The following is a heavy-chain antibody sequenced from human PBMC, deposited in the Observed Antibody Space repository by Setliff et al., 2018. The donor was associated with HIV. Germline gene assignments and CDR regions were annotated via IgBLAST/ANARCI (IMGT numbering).Heavy chain of an antibody. V-gene: IGHV4-59*01. J-gene: IGHJ4*02. D-gene: IGHD2-15*01. CDR2: VYHSGGT. CDR3: ARATATWLVDN. CDR1: GDFISSDYY. Sequence: SETLSLTCTVSGDFISSDYYWGWIRQPPGKGLEWIGYVYHSGGTNYNPSLKSRLTISTDASKNQFSLKLSSVTTADTAVYYCARATATWLVDNWGQGTLVTVSS.